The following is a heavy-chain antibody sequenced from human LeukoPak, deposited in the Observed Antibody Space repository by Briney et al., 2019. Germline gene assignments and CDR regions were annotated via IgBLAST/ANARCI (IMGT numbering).Heavy chain of an antibody. J-gene: IGHJ4*02. V-gene: IGHV3-30-3*01. CDR1: GFTFSSYP. CDR2: ISYDGSTR. D-gene: IGHD6-13*01. CDR3: ARPKQQMVPSYEY. Sequence: GRSLRLSCAASGFTFSSYPMHWVSQAPGKGLEWVALISYDGSTRYYADSVKGRFTISRDNSKNTLYLQVDSLRAEDTAVYYCARPKQQMVPSYEYWGQGTLVTVSS.